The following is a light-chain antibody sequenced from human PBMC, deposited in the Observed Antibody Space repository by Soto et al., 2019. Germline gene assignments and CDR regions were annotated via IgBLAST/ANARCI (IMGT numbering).Light chain of an antibody. V-gene: IGLV1-44*01. CDR2: RNN. CDR3: AAWDDRLNGWV. CDR1: SSNIGSNT. J-gene: IGLJ3*02. Sequence: QSVLTQQPSASGTPGQRVTISCSGSSSNIGSNTVNWYQQLPGTAPKLLIYRNNQRPSGVPDRFSGSKSGTSASLAISGLQSEEEADYYCAAWDDRLNGWVFGGGTKLTVL.